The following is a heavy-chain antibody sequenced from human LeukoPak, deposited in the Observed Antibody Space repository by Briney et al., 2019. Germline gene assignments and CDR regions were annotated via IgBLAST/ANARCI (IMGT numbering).Heavy chain of an antibody. CDR2: ISAYNGNT. Sequence: GASVKVSCKASGCTFTSYGISWVRQAPGQGLEWMGWISAYNGNTNYAQKLQGRVTMTTDTSTSTAYMELRSLRSDDTAVYYCARAHQRYYYDSSGTDYWGQGTLVTVSS. V-gene: IGHV1-18*01. CDR3: ARAHQRYYYDSSGTDY. J-gene: IGHJ4*02. D-gene: IGHD3-22*01. CDR1: GCTFTSYG.